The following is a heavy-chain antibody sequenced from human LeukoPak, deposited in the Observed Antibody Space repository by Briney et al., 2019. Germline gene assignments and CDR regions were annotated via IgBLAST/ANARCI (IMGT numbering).Heavy chain of an antibody. CDR3: AKGSFGDYEEVGDY. CDR2: ISYDGSNQ. D-gene: IGHD4-17*01. J-gene: IGHJ4*02. Sequence: PGGSLRLSCAASGFTLSNYGMHWVRQAPGKGLEWVAVISYDGSNQYYADSVKGRFTISRDNSKNTLFLQMNSLRAEDTAVFYCAKGSFGDYEEVGDYWGQGTLVTVSS. V-gene: IGHV3-30*18. CDR1: GFTLSNYG.